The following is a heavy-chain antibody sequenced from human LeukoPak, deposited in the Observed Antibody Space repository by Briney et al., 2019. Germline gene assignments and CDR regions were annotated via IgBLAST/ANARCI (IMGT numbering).Heavy chain of an antibody. J-gene: IGHJ5*01. V-gene: IGHV3-20*01. CDR3: ARDGVLYGSGDNWFDS. D-gene: IGHD3-10*01. CDR2: INWRGDVT. CDR1: GFTFEDHG. Sequence: GGSLRLACATSGFTFEDHGMSWVRQVPGKRLEWVSVINWRGDVTGYAASVRGRFTISRDNAKNSLYLQMNSLGAEDSALYHCARDGVLYGSGDNWFDSWGQGTLVTVSS.